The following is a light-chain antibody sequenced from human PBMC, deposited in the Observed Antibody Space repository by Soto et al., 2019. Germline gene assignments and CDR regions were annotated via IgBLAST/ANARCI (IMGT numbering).Light chain of an antibody. V-gene: IGLV1-47*01. J-gene: IGLJ2*01. CDR1: SSSIGSNY. Sequence: QSVLTQPPSASGTPGQRVTISCSGSSSSIGSNYVYWYRQFPGTAPKLLIHRDNQRPSGVPVRFAGSKSGSSASLAISGLRSEDEADYYCAAWDDSLTGVIFGGGTKLTVL. CDR2: RDN. CDR3: AAWDDSLTGVI.